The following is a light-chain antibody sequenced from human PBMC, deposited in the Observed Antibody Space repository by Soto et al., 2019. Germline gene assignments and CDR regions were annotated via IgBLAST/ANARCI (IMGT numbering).Light chain of an antibody. CDR3: QQYVSSSYT. Sequence: EIMLTQSPGTQSLSPGERATLSCRASQSVASSYLGWYQQKPGQAPRLLIYATSSRATGIPDRFSGSGSGTDFTLTISRLEPEDFAVYYCQQYVSSSYTFGQGTKLEIK. J-gene: IGKJ2*01. CDR2: ATS. V-gene: IGKV3-20*01. CDR1: QSVASSY.